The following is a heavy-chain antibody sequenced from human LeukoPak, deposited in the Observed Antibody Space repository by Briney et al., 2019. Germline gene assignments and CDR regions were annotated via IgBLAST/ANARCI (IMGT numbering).Heavy chain of an antibody. Sequence: SETLSLTCAVYGGSFSGYYWSWIRPPPGKGLEWIGEINHSGSTNYNPSLKSRVTISLDTSQNQFSLKLSTLSAADTAVYYCARVGCTGGSCYGYLVFDNWGQGTLVTVSS. CDR2: INHSGST. J-gene: IGHJ4*02. V-gene: IGHV4-34*01. D-gene: IGHD2-15*01. CDR3: ARVGCTGGSCYGYLVFDN. CDR1: GGSFSGYY.